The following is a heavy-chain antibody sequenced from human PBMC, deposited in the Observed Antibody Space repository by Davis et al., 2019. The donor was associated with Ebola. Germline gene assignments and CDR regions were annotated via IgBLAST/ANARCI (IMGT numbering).Heavy chain of an antibody. CDR3: TTLSTVTTMYFDL. V-gene: IGHV3-15*01. CDR1: GFTVSSNY. CDR2: IKSKTDGGTT. Sequence: GESLTLSCAASGFTVSSNYMSWVRQAPGKGLEWVGRIKSKTDGGTTDYAAPVKGRFAMSRDDSKNTLYLQMNSLKIEDTAVYYCTTLSTVTTMYFDLWGRGTLVTVSS. D-gene: IGHD4-17*01. J-gene: IGHJ2*01.